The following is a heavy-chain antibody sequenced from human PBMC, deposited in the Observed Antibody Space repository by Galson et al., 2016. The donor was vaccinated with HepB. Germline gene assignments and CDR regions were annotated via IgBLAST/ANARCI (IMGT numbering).Heavy chain of an antibody. V-gene: IGHV1-18*01. CDR2: ISAYKNTT. Sequence: SCKASGYAFTTYGITWVRQAPGQGLEWMGWISAYKNTTHYAQKFQGSVIMTTDTSTSTAYMELRSLRSDDTAVYYCAGDRGIAVAGNWFDPGGQGTLVIVSS. J-gene: IGHJ5*02. CDR3: AGDRGIAVAGNWFDP. D-gene: IGHD6-19*01. CDR1: GYAFTTYG.